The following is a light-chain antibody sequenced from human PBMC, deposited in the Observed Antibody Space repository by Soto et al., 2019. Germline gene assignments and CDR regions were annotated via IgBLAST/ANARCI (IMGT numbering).Light chain of an antibody. CDR1: QSVDSY. Sequence: EIVLTQSPATLSLSPGERATLSCRASQSVDSYLAWYQQKVGQAPRLLIYDASNRATGIPARFSGSGSGTDFTLTISRLEPEDFEVHYCQQSSNWPLTLGGGTRVDIK. V-gene: IGKV3-11*01. J-gene: IGKJ4*01. CDR2: DAS. CDR3: QQSSNWPLT.